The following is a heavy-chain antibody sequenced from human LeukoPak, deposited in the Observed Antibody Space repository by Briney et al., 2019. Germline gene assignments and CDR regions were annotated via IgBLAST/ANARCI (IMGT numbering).Heavy chain of an antibody. CDR3: ARGYCSSTSCYRDYYGMDV. CDR2: IIPIFGIA. V-gene: IGHV1-69*04. CDR1: GGTFSSYA. D-gene: IGHD2-2*02. Sequence: SVKVSCKASGGTFSSYAISWVRQAPGQGLEWMGRIIPIFGIANYAQKFQGRVTITADKSTSTAYMELSSLRSEDTAVYYCARGYCSSTSCYRDYYGMDVWGQGTTVTVSS. J-gene: IGHJ6*02.